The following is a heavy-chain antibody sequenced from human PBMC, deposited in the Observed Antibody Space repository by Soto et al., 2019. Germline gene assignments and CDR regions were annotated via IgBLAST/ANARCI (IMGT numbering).Heavy chain of an antibody. D-gene: IGHD1-26*01. V-gene: IGHV4-4*02. Sequence: QVQLQESGPGLMKPSGTLSLTCAVSGGSISSSNWWSWVRQPPGKGLEWIGEIYHSGSTNYNPSLKSRVTIAVDQSKNQFSLKLSSVTAADTAVYYCARVSGSYYYGMDVWGQGTPVTVSS. CDR3: ARVSGSYYYGMDV. J-gene: IGHJ6*02. CDR2: IYHSGST. CDR1: GGSISSSNW.